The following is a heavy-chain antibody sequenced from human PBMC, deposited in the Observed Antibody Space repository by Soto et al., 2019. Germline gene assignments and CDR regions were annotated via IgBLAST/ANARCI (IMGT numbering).Heavy chain of an antibody. CDR2: INHSGST. CDR1: GGSFSGYY. Sequence: SETLSLTCAVYGGSFSGYYWSWIRQPPGKGLEWIGEINHSGSTNYNPSLKSRVTISVDTSKNQFSLRLSSVTAADTAVYYCARDGGYSSTSNYYCCYMDVWGKGTRVTVCS. D-gene: IGHD6-6*01. V-gene: IGHV4-34*01. J-gene: IGHJ6*03. CDR3: ARDGGYSSTSNYYCCYMDV.